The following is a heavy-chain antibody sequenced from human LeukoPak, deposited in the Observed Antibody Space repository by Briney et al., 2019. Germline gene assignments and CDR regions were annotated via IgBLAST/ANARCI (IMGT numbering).Heavy chain of an antibody. CDR1: GFTFSNAW. V-gene: IGHV3-15*01. CDR2: IKSKADGGTT. J-gene: IGHJ6*03. CDR3: TTMGYVVRGVILYYYYYMDV. Sequence: GGSLRLSWAALGFTFSNAWMSWGRQAPRKGLEWVGRIKSKADGGTTDYAAPVKGRFTISRDDSKNTLYLQMNSLKTEDTAVYYCTTMGYVVRGVILYYYYYMDVWGKGTTVTVSS. D-gene: IGHD3-10*01.